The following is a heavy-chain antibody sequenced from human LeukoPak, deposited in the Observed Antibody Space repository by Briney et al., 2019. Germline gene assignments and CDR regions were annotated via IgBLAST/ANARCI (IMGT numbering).Heavy chain of an antibody. CDR3: ARDQDSSGRNWFDP. D-gene: IGHD3-22*01. CDR1: RYTFTGYY. CDR2: INPNSGGT. V-gene: IGHV1-2*02. Sequence: ASVKVSCKASRYTFTGYYMHWVRQAPGQGLEWMGWINPNSGGTNYAQKFQGRVTMTRDTSISTAYMELSRLGSDDTAVYYCARDQDSSGRNWFDPWGQGTLVTVSS. J-gene: IGHJ5*02.